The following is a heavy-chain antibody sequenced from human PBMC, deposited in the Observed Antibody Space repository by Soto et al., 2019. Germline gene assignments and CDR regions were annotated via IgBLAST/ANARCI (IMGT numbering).Heavy chain of an antibody. CDR1: GFTFSSYA. Sequence: EVQLLESGGGLVQPGGSLRLSCAASGFTFSSYAMSWVGQAPGKGREWVSVISDSGGSTYYADSVKGRFTISRDNSKNTLYLQLNSLRAEDAAVYYCAKAPSSSWWPFDYWGQGTLVTISS. V-gene: IGHV3-23*01. CDR3: AKAPSSSWWPFDY. J-gene: IGHJ4*02. CDR2: ISDSGGST. D-gene: IGHD6-13*01.